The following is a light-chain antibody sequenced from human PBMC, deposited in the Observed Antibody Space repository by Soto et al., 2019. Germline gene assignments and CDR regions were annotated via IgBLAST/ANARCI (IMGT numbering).Light chain of an antibody. CDR1: QTVSSY. CDR3: QQYDNWPRT. CDR2: DAS. Sequence: EIVLTQPPATLSLSPGDIATLSCRASQTVSSYLLWYQQKPGQAPRIIIYDASNRATGIPARFSGSGSGTECTLTISSLKSEDVAVYYCQQYDNWPRTFGQGTKVDIK. J-gene: IGKJ1*01. V-gene: IGKV3-11*01.